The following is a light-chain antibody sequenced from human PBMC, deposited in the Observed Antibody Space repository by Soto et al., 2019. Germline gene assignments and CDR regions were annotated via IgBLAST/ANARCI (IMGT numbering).Light chain of an antibody. V-gene: IGKV3-15*01. CDR1: QTIYSN. Sequence: IGMTQSPATLSVSPGERATLSCRASQTIYSNVAWYQQRPGQPPRLLIYRASSRATGIPVRFSGSGSGTEFTLTINSLQSEDFAVYYCQQYQNLWTFGQGTKVDI. CDR3: QQYQNLWT. J-gene: IGKJ1*01. CDR2: RAS.